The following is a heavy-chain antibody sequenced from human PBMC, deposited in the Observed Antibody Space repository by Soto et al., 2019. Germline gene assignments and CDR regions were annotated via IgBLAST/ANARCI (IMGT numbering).Heavy chain of an antibody. J-gene: IGHJ4*02. Sequence: EVQLVESGGGLVQPGGSLRLSCAASGFTFSSYEMNWVRQAPGKGLEWVSYIIGSGSTKYYADSLKGRFSISRDNAQNSLYLQMSSVSAGDTAVYYCAREAYCCNPFEYWGQGSLVTVSS. CDR2: IIGSGSTK. D-gene: IGHD1-26*01. CDR3: AREAYCCNPFEY. CDR1: GFTFSSYE. V-gene: IGHV3-48*03.